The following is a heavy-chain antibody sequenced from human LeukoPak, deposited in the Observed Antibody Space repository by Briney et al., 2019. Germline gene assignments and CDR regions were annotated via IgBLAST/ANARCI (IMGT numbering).Heavy chain of an antibody. J-gene: IGHJ4*02. CDR3: ASERGSFDY. D-gene: IGHD3-10*01. CDR2: ISYDGSNK. CDR1: GFTFSSYG. Sequence: GGSLRLSCAASGFTFSSYGMHWVRQAPGKGLEWVAVISYDGSNKYYADSVKGRFTISRDNSKNTLYLQMNSLRAEDTAVYYCASERGSFDYWGQGTLVTVSS. V-gene: IGHV3-30*03.